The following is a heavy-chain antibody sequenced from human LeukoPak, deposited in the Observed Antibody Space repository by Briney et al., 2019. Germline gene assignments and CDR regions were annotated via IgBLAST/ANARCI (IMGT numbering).Heavy chain of an antibody. V-gene: IGHV4-34*01. Sequence: SKTLSLTCAVYGDTLSDYYWSWIRQPPGKALEWIGEINDSGSTNYNPSLKSRVTISVDTSVRQFFLRLSPVTAADTAVYYCARERASNNYYNWFDPWGQGTQVTVSS. CDR1: GDTLSDYY. D-gene: IGHD1-1*01. CDR2: INDSGST. J-gene: IGHJ5*02. CDR3: ARERASNNYYNWFDP.